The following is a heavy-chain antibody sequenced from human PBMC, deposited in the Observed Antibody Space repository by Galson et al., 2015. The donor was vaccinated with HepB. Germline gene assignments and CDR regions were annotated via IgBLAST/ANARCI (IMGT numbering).Heavy chain of an antibody. V-gene: IGHV3-15*04. Sequence: SLRLSCAASGFTFSNAWMSWVRQAPGKGLEWVGRIESKTDGGTTDYAAPVKGRFTISREDSKNTLYLQMNSLKTEDTAVYYCTTLPLYYDNSGYSRAFDIWGQGTMVTVSS. D-gene: IGHD3-22*01. CDR2: IESKTDGGTT. J-gene: IGHJ3*02. CDR1: GFTFSNAW. CDR3: TTLPLYYDNSGYSRAFDI.